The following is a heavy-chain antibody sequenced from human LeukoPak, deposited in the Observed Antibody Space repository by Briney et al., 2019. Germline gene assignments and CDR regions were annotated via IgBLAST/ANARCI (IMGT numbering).Heavy chain of an antibody. CDR2: ISAYNGNT. CDR1: GYTFTSYG. CDR3: ARLPGSGSYYEDY. J-gene: IGHJ4*02. Sequence: GASVKVSCKASGYTFTSYGISWVRQAPGQGLEWMGWISAYNGNTNYAQKLQGRVTMTRDTSTSTVYMELSSLRSEDTAVYYCARLPGSGSYYEDYWGQGTLVTVSS. D-gene: IGHD1-26*01. V-gene: IGHV1-18*01.